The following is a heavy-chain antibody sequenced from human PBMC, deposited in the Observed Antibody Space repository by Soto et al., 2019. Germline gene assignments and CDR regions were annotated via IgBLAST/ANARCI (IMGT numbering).Heavy chain of an antibody. CDR3: ARDREDGSGTKYNWFDS. CDR2: TIPIFDTP. V-gene: IGHV1-69*01. CDR1: GGTFGNFG. J-gene: IGHJ5*01. Sequence: QMQLVQSGAEVKKPGSSARVSCKASGGTFGNFGISWVRQAPGQGLEWMGGTIPIFDTPHYAEKFRDRVTISSDATSTAYLELTSLTSEDTATYYCARDREDGSGTKYNWFDSWGQGTLVTVSS. D-gene: IGHD3-10*01.